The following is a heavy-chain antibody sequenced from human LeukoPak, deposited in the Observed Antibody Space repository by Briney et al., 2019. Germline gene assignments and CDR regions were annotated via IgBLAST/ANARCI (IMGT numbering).Heavy chain of an antibody. V-gene: IGHV1-2*02. J-gene: IGHJ4*02. D-gene: IGHD6-13*01. CDR1: GYTFSGYY. Sequence: ASVRVSCKASGYTFSGYYIHWVRQGPGQGLEWLGWINPNSGTNYAQNFQGRVTMTRDTSISTAYMELSRLRSDDTAVYYCAREEQHQRGRHFEYWGQGTLVTVSS. CDR3: AREEQHQRGRHFEY. CDR2: INPNSGT.